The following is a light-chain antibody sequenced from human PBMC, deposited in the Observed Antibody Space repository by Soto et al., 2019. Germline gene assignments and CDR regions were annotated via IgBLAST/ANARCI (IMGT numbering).Light chain of an antibody. Sequence: IVMTQSPSTLSVSPGERATLSCRASQSVNSNLAWYQQKPGQAPRLLIFGASTRSTGFPARFSGSGSGTQFTLTISSLQYEDSAVSSCLQYNNWSYTFGQGTKLEIK. CDR2: GAS. CDR1: QSVNSN. CDR3: LQYNNWSYT. V-gene: IGKV3-15*01. J-gene: IGKJ2*01.